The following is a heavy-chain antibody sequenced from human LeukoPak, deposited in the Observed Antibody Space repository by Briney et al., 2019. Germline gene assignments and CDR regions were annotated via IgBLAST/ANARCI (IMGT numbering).Heavy chain of an antibody. Sequence: PSEPLSLTCAVSGGSISSGGYSWSWIRQPPGKGLEWIGYIYHSGSTYYNPSLKSRVTISVDRPKNQFSLKLSSVTAADTAVYYCASGLMVRGVISDWGQGTLVTVSS. D-gene: IGHD3-10*01. CDR1: GGSISSGGYS. CDR3: ASGLMVRGVISD. J-gene: IGHJ4*02. V-gene: IGHV4-30-2*01. CDR2: IYHSGST.